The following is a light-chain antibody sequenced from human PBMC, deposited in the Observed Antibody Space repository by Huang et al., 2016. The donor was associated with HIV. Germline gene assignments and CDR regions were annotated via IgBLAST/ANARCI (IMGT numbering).Light chain of an antibody. CDR3: QQRNSHPPT. J-gene: IGKJ4*01. CDR2: AAS. V-gene: IGKV1-9*01. Sequence: IQLTQSPSSLSASVGDRVTITCRDSQDISSLLAWFQLKPGKAPKLLIYAASTLQSGVPSRFSGSGSGTAFTLTISSLQPEDFATYYCQQRNSHPPTFGGGTKVEIK. CDR1: QDISSL.